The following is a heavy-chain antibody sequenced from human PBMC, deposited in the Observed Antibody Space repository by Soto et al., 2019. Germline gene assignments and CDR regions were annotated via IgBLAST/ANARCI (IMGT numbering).Heavy chain of an antibody. CDR1: GYTFTSYD. V-gene: IGHV1-8*01. CDR3: ARERAAAGFDY. J-gene: IGHJ4*02. D-gene: IGHD6-13*01. Sequence: GASVKVSCKASGYTFTSYDIKWVRQATGQGLEWMGWMNPNSGNTGYAQEFQGRVTMTRNTSISTAYMDLSSLRSDDTAVYYCARERAAAGFDYWGQGTLVTVSS. CDR2: MNPNSGNT.